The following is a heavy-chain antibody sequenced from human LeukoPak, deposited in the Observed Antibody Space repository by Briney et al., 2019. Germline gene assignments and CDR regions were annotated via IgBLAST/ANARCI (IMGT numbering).Heavy chain of an antibody. D-gene: IGHD3-10*01. CDR1: GFTFSSYA. CDR3: AKDIKGFGDQDPSVGYYYYYGMDV. J-gene: IGHJ6*02. V-gene: IGHV3-23*01. CDR2: ISGSGGST. Sequence: PGGSLRLSCAASGFTFSSYAMSWVRQAPGKGLEWVSAISGSGGSTYYADSVKGRFTISRDNSKNTLYLQMNSLRAEDTALYYCAKDIKGFGDQDPSVGYYYYYGMDVWGQGTTVTVSS.